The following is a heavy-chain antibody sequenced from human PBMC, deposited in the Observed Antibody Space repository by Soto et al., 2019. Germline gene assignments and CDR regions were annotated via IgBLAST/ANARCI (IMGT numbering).Heavy chain of an antibody. V-gene: IGHV1-3*01. CDR2: INAGNGNT. CDR3: AYKGDYYDSSGYYS. CDR1: GYTFTSYA. J-gene: IGHJ4*02. Sequence: QVQLVQSGAEVKKPGASVKVSCKASGYTFTSYAMHWVRQAPGQRLEWMGWINAGNGNTKYSQKFQGRVTITRDTSASTAYMEPSSLRSEDTAVYYCAYKGDYYDSSGYYSWGQGTLVTVSS. D-gene: IGHD3-22*01.